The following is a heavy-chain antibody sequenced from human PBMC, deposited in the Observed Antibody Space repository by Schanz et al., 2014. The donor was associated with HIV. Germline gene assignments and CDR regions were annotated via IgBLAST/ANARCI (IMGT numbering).Heavy chain of an antibody. Sequence: QVQLVQSGAEVKKPGASVKVSCKASGYTFTDYFVHWVRQAPGQGLEWMAWVKPNSGATDSAQKFQGRVTMTRDTSISTAFMELSSLRSDDTAVYYCARDTNFVLDVWGQGTTVTVSS. CDR2: VKPNSGAT. D-gene: IGHD2-8*01. CDR3: ARDTNFVLDV. CDR1: GYTFTDYF. J-gene: IGHJ6*02. V-gene: IGHV1-2*02.